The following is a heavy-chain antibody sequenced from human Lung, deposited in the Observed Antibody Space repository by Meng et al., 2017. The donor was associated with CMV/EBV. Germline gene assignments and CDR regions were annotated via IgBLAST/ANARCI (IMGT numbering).Heavy chain of an antibody. D-gene: IGHD6-19*01. CDR3: ARAVADTANFDY. CDR2: ISPCVSI. Sequence: QVEIQEYGPVRVKSSETLALSCTDSGDAMNNSYGSCNRQSTGKGLECIGRISPCVSIHYNPSLTSRVTLSVDTSKNQISLQLSSVTAADTAVYYCARAVADTANFDYWGQGTLVTVSS. J-gene: IGHJ4*02. V-gene: IGHV4-4*07. CDR1: GDAMNNSY.